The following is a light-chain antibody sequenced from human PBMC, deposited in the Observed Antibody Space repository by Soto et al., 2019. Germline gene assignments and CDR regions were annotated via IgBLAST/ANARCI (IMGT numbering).Light chain of an antibody. Sequence: DIQMTQSPSTLTASVGDRATITCRASQSISSWLAWYQQKPGKAPKLLIYDASDLETGVPSRFSGSGSGTDFTFTISSLQPEDIATYYCQQYDNVLFTFGGGTKVDIK. CDR1: QSISSW. V-gene: IGKV1-33*01. J-gene: IGKJ4*01. CDR3: QQYDNVLFT. CDR2: DAS.